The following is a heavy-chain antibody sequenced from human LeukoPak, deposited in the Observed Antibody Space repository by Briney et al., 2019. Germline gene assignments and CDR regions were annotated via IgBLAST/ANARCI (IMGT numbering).Heavy chain of an antibody. J-gene: IGHJ5*02. CDR1: GFTFTSSA. CDR2: IVVGSGNT. Sequence: PAASVKVSCKASGFTFTSSAMQWVRQARGQRLEWIGWIVVGSGNTNYAQKFQGRVTITRDMSTSTAYMELSSLRFEDTAVYYCAAIYDDNSLAVGGFDPWGQGTLVTVSS. V-gene: IGHV1-58*02. CDR3: AAIYDDNSLAVGGFDP. D-gene: IGHD4-23*01.